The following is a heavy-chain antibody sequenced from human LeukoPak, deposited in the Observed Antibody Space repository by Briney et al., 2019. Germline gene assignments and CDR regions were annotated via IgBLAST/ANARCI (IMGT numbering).Heavy chain of an antibody. CDR3: ATPSSVSLMLHYFDY. CDR2: ISSEVDKK. V-gene: IGHV3-30-3*01. J-gene: IGHJ4*02. Sequence: GRSLRLSCAASGSTFSNYAMHWVRQAPGKGLEWVAVISSEVDKKYYADSVEGRFTISRDNPKYTLYLQMNSLTPEDTAVYYCATPSSVSLMLHYFDYWGQGTLVTVSP. D-gene: IGHD3-16*01. CDR1: GSTFSNYA.